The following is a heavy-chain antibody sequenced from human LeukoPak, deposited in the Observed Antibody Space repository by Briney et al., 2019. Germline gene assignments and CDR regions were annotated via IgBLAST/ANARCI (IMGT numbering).Heavy chain of an antibody. Sequence: PGGSLRLSCAASGFIFSTYWMSWVRQAPGKGLEWLANINQEGSEKYYVDSVKGRFTISRDNAKNSLFLQMHRLRAEATAVYYCARDPPGTAVAGYDYWGQGTLVTVSS. CDR3: ARDPPGTAVAGYDY. V-gene: IGHV3-7*01. CDR1: GFIFSTYW. J-gene: IGHJ4*02. CDR2: INQEGSEK. D-gene: IGHD6-19*01.